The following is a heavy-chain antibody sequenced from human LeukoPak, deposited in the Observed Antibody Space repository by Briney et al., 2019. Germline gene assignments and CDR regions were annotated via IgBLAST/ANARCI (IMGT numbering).Heavy chain of an antibody. CDR1: GGSFSGYY. CDR2: INHSGST. D-gene: IGHD3-9*01. J-gene: IGHJ4*02. V-gene: IGHV4-34*01. CDR3: ARQRSGLRYFDWLTGPFDY. Sequence: SETLSLTCAVYGGSFSGYYWSWIRQPPGKGLEWIGEINHSGSTNYNPSLKSRVTISVDTSKNQFSLKLSSVTAADTAVYYCARQRSGLRYFDWLTGPFDYWGQGTLVTVSS.